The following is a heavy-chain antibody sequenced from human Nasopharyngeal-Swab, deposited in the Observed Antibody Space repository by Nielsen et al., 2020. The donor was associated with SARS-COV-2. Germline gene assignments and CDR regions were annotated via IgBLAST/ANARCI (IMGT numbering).Heavy chain of an antibody. V-gene: IGHV3-73*01. J-gene: IGHJ6*03. Sequence: GGSLRLSCAASGFTFSGSAMHWVRQAPGKGLEWVGRIRSKANSYATAYAASVKGRFTISRDDSKNTPYLQMNSLRAEDTALYHCARVGYCSSTSCGSGSYYPTGLYYYYYMDVWGKGTTVTVSS. CDR2: IRSKANSYAT. CDR1: GFTFSGSA. D-gene: IGHD2-2*01. CDR3: ARVGYCSSTSCGSGSYYPTGLYYYYYMDV.